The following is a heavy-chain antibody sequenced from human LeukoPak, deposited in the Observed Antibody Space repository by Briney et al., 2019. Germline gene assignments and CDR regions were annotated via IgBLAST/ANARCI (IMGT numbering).Heavy chain of an antibody. CDR1: GYTFTGYY. Sequence: ASVTVSCKASGYTFTGYYMHWVRQAPGQGLEWMGWINPNSGGTNYAQKFQGRVTMTRDTSISTAYMELSRLRSDDTAVYCCARVRIQLWPHFDYWGQGTLVTVSS. CDR2: INPNSGGT. CDR3: ARVRIQLWPHFDY. D-gene: IGHD5-18*01. J-gene: IGHJ4*02. V-gene: IGHV1-2*02.